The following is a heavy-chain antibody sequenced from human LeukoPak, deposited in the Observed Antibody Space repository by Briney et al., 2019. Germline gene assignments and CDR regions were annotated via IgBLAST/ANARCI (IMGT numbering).Heavy chain of an antibody. J-gene: IGHJ6*02. V-gene: IGHV1-46*01. CDR1: GYTFTSYY. D-gene: IGHD2-2*01. CDR3: ARGRNRYCSSTSCHQVDYYYYYGMDV. Sequence: GASVKVSCKASGYTFTSYYMHWVRQAPGQGLEWMGIINPSGGSTSYAQKFQGRVTMTRDTSTSTVYMELSSLRSEDTAVYYCARGRNRYCSSTSCHQVDYYYYYGMDVWGQGTTVTVSS. CDR2: INPSGGST.